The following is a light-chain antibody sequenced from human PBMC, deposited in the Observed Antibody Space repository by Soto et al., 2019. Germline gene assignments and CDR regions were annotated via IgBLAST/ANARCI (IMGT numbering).Light chain of an antibody. CDR1: QSLLYSSTNKNS. J-gene: IGKJ4*01. V-gene: IGKV4-1*01. CDR2: WAS. CDR3: QHRANWPLT. Sequence: DIVMTQSPDSLAVSLGERATIHCKSSQSLLYSSTNKNSLAWYQQKPGQPPKMLIYWASTRESGVPDRFSGSGSGTDFTLTVSSLQAEDVAVYYCQHRANWPLTFGGGTKVEI.